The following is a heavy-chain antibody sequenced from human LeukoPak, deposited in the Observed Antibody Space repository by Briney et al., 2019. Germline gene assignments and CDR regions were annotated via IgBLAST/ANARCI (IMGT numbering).Heavy chain of an antibody. Sequence: GGSLRLPCAASGFTFSGFGMHWVRQAPGKGLEWAAFIRYDGSNKYYADSVKGRFTISRDNSKNTLFLQMNSLRAEDTAVYSCAKDPGELSRGYYMDVWGKGTTVTVSS. J-gene: IGHJ6*03. CDR3: AKDPGELSRGYYMDV. D-gene: IGHD1-26*01. CDR1: GFTFSGFG. V-gene: IGHV3-30*02. CDR2: IRYDGSNK.